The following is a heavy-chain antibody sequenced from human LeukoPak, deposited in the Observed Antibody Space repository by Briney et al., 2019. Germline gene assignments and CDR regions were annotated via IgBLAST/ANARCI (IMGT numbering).Heavy chain of an antibody. D-gene: IGHD6-13*01. J-gene: IGHJ2*01. CDR1: GFTFDDYA. CDR3: AKDMYSGFRDTSGYFDL. CDR2: ISWNSGSI. Sequence: GGSLRLSCAASGFTFDDYAMHWVRQAPGKGLEWVSGISWNSGSIGYADSVKGRFNISRDNAKNSLYLQMNSLRAEDMVLYYCAKDMYSGFRDTSGYFDLWGRGTLVTVSS. V-gene: IGHV3-9*03.